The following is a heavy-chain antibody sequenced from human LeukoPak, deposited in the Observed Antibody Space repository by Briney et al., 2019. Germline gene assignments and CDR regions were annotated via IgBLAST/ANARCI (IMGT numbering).Heavy chain of an antibody. CDR3: ARGYYDSSGYYYFEYYFDY. V-gene: IGHV3-9*01. D-gene: IGHD3-22*01. Sequence: GGSLRLSCAASGVTFDDYAMRWVRQAPGKGLEWVSGISRNSGSIGYADSVKGRFTISRDNAKNSLYLQMNSLRAEDTALYYCARGYYDSSGYYYFEYYFDYWGQGTLVTVSS. CDR1: GVTFDDYA. CDR2: ISRNSGSI. J-gene: IGHJ4*02.